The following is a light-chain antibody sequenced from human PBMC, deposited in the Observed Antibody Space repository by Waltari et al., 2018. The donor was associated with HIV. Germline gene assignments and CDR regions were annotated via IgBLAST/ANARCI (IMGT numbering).Light chain of an antibody. Sequence: QSVLTQPPSASGTPGQRVTISCSGSSSNIGSNTVNWYQQLPGTAPKLLIYSNNPRPSGVPDRFSGSKSGTSASLAISGLQSEDEADYYCAAWDDSLNGVVFGGGTTLTVL. CDR2: SNN. V-gene: IGLV1-44*01. CDR1: SSNIGSNT. J-gene: IGLJ2*01. CDR3: AAWDDSLNGVV.